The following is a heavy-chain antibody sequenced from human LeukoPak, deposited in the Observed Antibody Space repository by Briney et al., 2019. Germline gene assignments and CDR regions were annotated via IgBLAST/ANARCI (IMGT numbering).Heavy chain of an antibody. D-gene: IGHD5-12*01. CDR1: GGSFSGYY. Sequence: SETLSLTCAVYGGSFSGYYWSWIRLPPGKGLEWIGEINHSGSTNYNPSLKSRVTISVDTSKNQFSLKLSSVTAADTAVYYCARGGWIRNYFDYWGQGTLVTVSS. CDR2: INHSGST. CDR3: ARGGWIRNYFDY. J-gene: IGHJ4*02. V-gene: IGHV4-34*01.